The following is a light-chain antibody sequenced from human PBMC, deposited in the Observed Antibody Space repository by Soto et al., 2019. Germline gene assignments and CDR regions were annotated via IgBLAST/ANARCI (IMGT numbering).Light chain of an antibody. CDR1: QGISSY. CDR2: AAS. CDR3: QQLNSYPVT. V-gene: IGKV1-9*01. J-gene: IGKJ3*01. Sequence: DIQLTQSPSFLSASVGDRVTITCRASQGISSYLAWYQQKPGKAPKLLMYAASTLQSGVPSRFSGCGSGTDSTLTIRGLQPEDFANYYCQQLNSYPVTFGPGTKVDIK.